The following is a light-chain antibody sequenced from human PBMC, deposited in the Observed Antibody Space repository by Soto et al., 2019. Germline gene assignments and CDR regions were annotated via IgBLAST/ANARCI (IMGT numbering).Light chain of an antibody. J-gene: IGKJ4*01. CDR2: GAS. CDR3: QQYGGSPLVT. Sequence: EIVLTQSPGTLSLSPGERATLSCRASQSVSGNYLAWYPQKPGQAPRLLIPGASSRATCIPDRFSGSGTGTAFTLTISTLEPEDFAGYYCQQYGGSPLVTFGGGTKVEIK. CDR1: QSVSGNY. V-gene: IGKV3-20*01.